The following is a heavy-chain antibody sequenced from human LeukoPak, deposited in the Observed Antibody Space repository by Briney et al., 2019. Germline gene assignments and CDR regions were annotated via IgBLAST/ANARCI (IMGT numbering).Heavy chain of an antibody. J-gene: IGHJ4*02. CDR3: LYGGNSGDWVY. V-gene: IGHV4-4*02. CDR1: GGSTSSYNW. CDR2: ILHSGST. D-gene: IGHD4-23*01. Sequence: SETLSLTCAVSGGSTSSYNWWSWVRQSPGKGLEWIGEILHSGSTNYNPSLKSRVTMSVDRSKNQFSLKLNSVTAADTAVYYCLYGGNSGDWVYWGQGTLVTVSS.